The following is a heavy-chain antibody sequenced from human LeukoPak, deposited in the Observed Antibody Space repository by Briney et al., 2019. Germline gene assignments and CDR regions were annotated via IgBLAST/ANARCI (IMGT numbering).Heavy chain of an antibody. D-gene: IGHD6-19*01. J-gene: IGHJ4*02. CDR1: GGSFSGYY. V-gene: IGHV4-34*01. CDR3: ARAVAGCLWY. CDR2: INHSGST. Sequence: SETLSLTCAVYGGSFSGYYWSWIRQPPGKGLEWIGEINHSGSTNYNPSLKSRVTISVDTSKNQFSLKLSSVTAADTAVYYCARAVAGCLWYWGQRTLVTVSS.